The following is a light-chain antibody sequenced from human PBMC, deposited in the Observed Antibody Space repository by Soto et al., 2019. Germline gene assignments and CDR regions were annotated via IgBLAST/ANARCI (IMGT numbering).Light chain of an antibody. CDR2: GAS. CDR3: QQYDYWPPYT. V-gene: IGKV3-15*01. J-gene: IGKJ2*01. CDR1: QSIRDN. Sequence: EIVMTQSPATLSVSPGERAIVSCRASQSIRDNLAWYQQTPGRAPRLLIYGASIRATGVPARFSGSGSGTEFTLTISSLQSEDFAVYYWQQYDYWPPYTFGQGTKVEIK.